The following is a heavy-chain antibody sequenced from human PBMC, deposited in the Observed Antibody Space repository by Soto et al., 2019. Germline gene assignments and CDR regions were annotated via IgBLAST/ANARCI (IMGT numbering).Heavy chain of an antibody. V-gene: IGHV3-9*01. J-gene: IGHJ4*02. CDR1: GFTFDDYA. CDR3: AKELITFGGVIVPLFDY. CDR2: ISWNSGSI. Sequence: GGSLRLSCAAFGFTFDDYAMHWVRQAPGKGLEWVSGISWNSGSIGYADSVKGRFTISRDNAKNSLYLQMNSLRAEDTALYYCAKELITFGGVIVPLFDYWGQGTLVTVSS. D-gene: IGHD3-16*02.